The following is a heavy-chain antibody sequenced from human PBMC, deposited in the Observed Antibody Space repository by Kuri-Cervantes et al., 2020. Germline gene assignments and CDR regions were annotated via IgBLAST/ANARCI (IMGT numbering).Heavy chain of an antibody. V-gene: IGHV3-30-3*01. J-gene: IGHJ6*02. CDR3: ARDLGGPYYYYGMDV. CDR2: ISYDGSNK. CDR1: GFTFSSYA. Sequence: GGSLRLSCAASGFTFSSYAMHWVRQAPGKGLEWVAVISYDGSNKYYADSVKGRFTISRDNAKNSLYLQMNSLRDEDTAVYYCARDLGGPYYYYGMDVWGQGTTVTVSS.